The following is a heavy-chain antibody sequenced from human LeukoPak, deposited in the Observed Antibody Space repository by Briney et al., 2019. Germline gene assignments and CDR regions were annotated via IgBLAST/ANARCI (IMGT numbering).Heavy chain of an antibody. D-gene: IGHD3-16*02. Sequence: GGSLRLSCAASGFTFSSYAMSWVRQAPGKGLQWVSAISGSGGSTYYADSVKGRFTISRDNSKNTLYLQMNSLRAEDTAVYYCAKSIMITFGGVIALGDAFDIWGQGTMVTVSS. V-gene: IGHV3-23*01. J-gene: IGHJ3*02. CDR1: GFTFSSYA. CDR3: AKSIMITFGGVIALGDAFDI. CDR2: ISGSGGST.